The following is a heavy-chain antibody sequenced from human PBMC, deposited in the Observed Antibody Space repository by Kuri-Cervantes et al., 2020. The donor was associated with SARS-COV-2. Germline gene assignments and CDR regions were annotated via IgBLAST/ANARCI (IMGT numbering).Heavy chain of an antibody. V-gene: IGHV1-2*02. CDR1: GYTFTGYY. J-gene: IGHJ3*02. CDR3: VRFRYYDSMRNASDI. D-gene: IGHD3-22*01. Sequence: ASVKVSCKASGYTFTGYYMHWVRQAPGQGLEWMGWINTKTGDTKYAQNFQGRVTATRDTSISTAYMELSRLRLDDTAAFYCVRFRYYDSMRNASDIWGQGTMVTVSS. CDR2: INTKTGDT.